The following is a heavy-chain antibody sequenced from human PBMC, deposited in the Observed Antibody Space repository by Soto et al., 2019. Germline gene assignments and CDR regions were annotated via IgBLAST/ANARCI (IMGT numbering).Heavy chain of an antibody. J-gene: IGHJ6*02. CDR3: ARGEDDFWSGLVIRGGMDV. V-gene: IGHV4-4*02. D-gene: IGHD3-3*01. CDR2: IYHTGST. CDR1: GGTISRSSW. Sequence: PSEPLSLTCAISGGTISRSSWWIWVHQCRWSLLWLIGDIYHTGSTNYNPSLKSRVTISVDTSKNQFSLKLSSVTAADTAVYYCARGEDDFWSGLVIRGGMDVWGQGTTVTVSS.